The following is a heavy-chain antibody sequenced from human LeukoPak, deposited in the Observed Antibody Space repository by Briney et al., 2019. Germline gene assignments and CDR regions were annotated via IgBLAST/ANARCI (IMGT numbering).Heavy chain of an antibody. Sequence: ASVKVSCKASGYTFTSYGISWVRQAPGQGLEWMGWISAYNGNTNYAQKLQGRVTMTTDTSTSTAYMELSSLRSEDTAVYYCATGHVDTAMVTYFDYWGQGTLVTVSS. J-gene: IGHJ4*02. CDR3: ATGHVDTAMVTYFDY. CDR1: GYTFTSYG. V-gene: IGHV1-18*01. D-gene: IGHD5-18*01. CDR2: ISAYNGNT.